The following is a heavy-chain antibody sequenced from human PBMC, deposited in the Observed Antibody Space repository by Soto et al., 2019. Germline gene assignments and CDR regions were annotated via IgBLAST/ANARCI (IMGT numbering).Heavy chain of an antibody. CDR1: GDSISSGYH. Sequence: PSETLSLTCAVSGDSISSGYHWAWIRQPPGKGLEWVASIYHSGTTYYNPSLTSRVTISVDTSKNQFSLKLTSVTAADTAVYYCARHLSGSYDFDYWGQGTLVTVSS. CDR2: IYHSGTT. CDR3: ARHLSGSYDFDY. J-gene: IGHJ4*02. D-gene: IGHD1-26*01. V-gene: IGHV4-38-2*01.